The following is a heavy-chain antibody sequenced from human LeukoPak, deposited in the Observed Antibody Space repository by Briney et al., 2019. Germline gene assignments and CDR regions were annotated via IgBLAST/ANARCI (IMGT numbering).Heavy chain of an antibody. J-gene: IGHJ4*02. CDR2: ISWNSGSI. CDR1: GFTFDDYA. Sequence: GGSLRLSCAASGFTFDDYAMHWVRQAPGKGLEGVSGISWNSGSIGYADSVKGRFTISRDNAKNSLYLQMNSLRAEDMALYYCAKSKDWYYFDYWGQGTLVTVSS. V-gene: IGHV3-9*03. D-gene: IGHD2-21*01. CDR3: AKSKDWYYFDY.